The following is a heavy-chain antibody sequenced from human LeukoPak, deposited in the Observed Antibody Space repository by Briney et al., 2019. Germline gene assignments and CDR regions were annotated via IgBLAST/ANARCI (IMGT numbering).Heavy chain of an antibody. D-gene: IGHD2-21*02. CDR1: GFTFSGST. CDR3: SRHEALPGDY. Sequence: GGSLRLSCAPSGFTFSGSTVHWVRQASGKGLDWVGHIRTKANNYATAYAASVKGRFTISRDDSKNTAYLQMNSLKIEDTAVYYCSRHEALPGDYWGQGTLVTVSS. CDR2: IRTKANNYAT. V-gene: IGHV3-73*01. J-gene: IGHJ4*02.